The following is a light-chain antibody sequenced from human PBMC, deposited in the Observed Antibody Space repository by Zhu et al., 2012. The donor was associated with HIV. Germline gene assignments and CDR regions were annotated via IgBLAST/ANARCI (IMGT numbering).Light chain of an antibody. CDR1: QSVNTH. J-gene: IGKJ4*01. CDR3: QQRSSWPLT. Sequence: EIVMTQYPATLSASPGERATLYCRASQSVNTHLAWYQQKPGQAPRLLIYDTSKRATGIPARFSGSGSGTDFTLTISSLEPEDFALYYCQQRSSWPLTFGGGTKVEIK. CDR2: DTS. V-gene: IGKV3-11*01.